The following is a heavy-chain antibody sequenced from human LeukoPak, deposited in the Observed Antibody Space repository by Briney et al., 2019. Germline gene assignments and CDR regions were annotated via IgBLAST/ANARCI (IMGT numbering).Heavy chain of an antibody. V-gene: IGHV4-34*01. CDR2: INHSGST. Sequence: KPSETLSLTCSVYGGSFRSYYWSWIRQPPGEGLEWIGEINHSGSTNYNPSLKSRVTISVDTSKNQFSLSLSSVTAADTAVYYCARYYYDSSGYYYVGYFDYWGQGTLVTVSS. CDR3: ARYYYDSSGYYYVGYFDY. CDR1: GGSFRSYY. J-gene: IGHJ4*02. D-gene: IGHD3-22*01.